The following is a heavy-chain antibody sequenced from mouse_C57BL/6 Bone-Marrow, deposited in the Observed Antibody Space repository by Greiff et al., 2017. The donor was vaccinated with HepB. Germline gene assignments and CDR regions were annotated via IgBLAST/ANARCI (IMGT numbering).Heavy chain of an antibody. CDR1: GYTFTSYW. J-gene: IGHJ2*01. V-gene: IGHV1-50*01. CDR3: ATPDY. CDR2: IDPSDSYT. Sequence: QVQLKESGAELVKPGASVKLSCKASGYTFTSYWMQWVKQRPGQGLEWIGEIDPSDSYTNYNQKFKGKATLTVDTSSSTAYMQLSSLTSEDSAVYYCATPDYWGQGTTLTVSS.